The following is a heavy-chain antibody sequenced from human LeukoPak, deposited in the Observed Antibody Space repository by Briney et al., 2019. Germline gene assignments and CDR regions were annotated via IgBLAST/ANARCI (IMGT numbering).Heavy chain of an antibody. CDR3: ARSNDILTGAFDY. CDR2: ISVDGSK. J-gene: IGHJ4*02. V-gene: IGHV3-30*03. D-gene: IGHD3-9*01. CDR1: GFTFSSYG. Sequence: GGSLRLSCAASGFTFSSYGMHWVRQAPGKGLEWVAVISVDGSKYYADSVKGRFTISRDNSKSTLYLQMNSLRTEDTAVYYCARSNDILTGAFDYWGQGTVVTVSS.